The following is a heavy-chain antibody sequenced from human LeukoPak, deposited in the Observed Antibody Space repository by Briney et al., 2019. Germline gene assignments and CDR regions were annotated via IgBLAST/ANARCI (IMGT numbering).Heavy chain of an antibody. Sequence: PSETLSLTCAVSGYSISSGYYWGWIRRPPGKGLEWIGSIYHSGSTYYNPSLKSRVTISVDTSKNQFSLNLSSVTAADTAVYYCARLTYCSGGTCFGLDFDYWGQGTLVTVSS. CDR2: IYHSGST. V-gene: IGHV4-38-2*01. CDR1: GYSISSGYY. CDR3: ARLTYCSGGTCFGLDFDY. D-gene: IGHD2-15*01. J-gene: IGHJ4*02.